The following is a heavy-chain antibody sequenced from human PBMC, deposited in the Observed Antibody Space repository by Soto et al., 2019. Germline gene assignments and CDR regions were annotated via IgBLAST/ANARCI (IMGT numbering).Heavy chain of an antibody. CDR3: AKDFPRLRFLEWLSFSDY. CDR1: GFTFSSYA. D-gene: IGHD3-3*01. CDR2: ISGSGGST. J-gene: IGHJ4*02. V-gene: IGHV3-23*01. Sequence: GGSLRLSCAASGFTFSSYAMSWVRQAPGKGLEWVSAISGSGGSTYYADSVKGRFTISRDNSKNTLYLQMNSLRAEDTAVYYCAKDFPRLRFLEWLSFSDYWGQVNLVTVSS.